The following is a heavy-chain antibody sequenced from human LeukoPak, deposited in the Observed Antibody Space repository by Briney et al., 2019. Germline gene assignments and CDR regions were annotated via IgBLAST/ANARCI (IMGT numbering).Heavy chain of an antibody. V-gene: IGHV3-43*02. CDR3: AKESGKFDY. CDR1: GLNFDDSA. CDR2: ISADGGST. Sequence: GGSLRLSCVASGLNFDDSAMHWVRQAPGKGLEWVSLISADGGSTFSADSVKGRFRTSRDNSKNSLYLQMNSLRSEDTAMYYCAKESGKFDYWGQGTLVAVSS. J-gene: IGHJ4*02.